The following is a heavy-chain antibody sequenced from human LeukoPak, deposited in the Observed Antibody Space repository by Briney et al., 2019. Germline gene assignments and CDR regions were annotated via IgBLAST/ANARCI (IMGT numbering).Heavy chain of an antibody. CDR3: AMNTAMATIDY. D-gene: IGHD5-18*01. Sequence: ASVKVSCKASGYTFTSYAVNWVRQATRQGLEWMGWMNPSNGNTGFAQKFQGRLAMTRDTSTSTAYMELRSLRSDDTAVYYCAMNTAMATIDYWGQGTLVTVSS. V-gene: IGHV1-8*01. J-gene: IGHJ4*02. CDR1: GYTFTSYA. CDR2: MNPSNGNT.